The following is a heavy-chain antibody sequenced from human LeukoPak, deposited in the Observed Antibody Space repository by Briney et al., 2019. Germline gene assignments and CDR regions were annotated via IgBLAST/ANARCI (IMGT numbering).Heavy chain of an antibody. D-gene: IGHD3-22*01. CDR1: GYTFTSYY. Sequence: GASVKVSCKASGYTFTSYYMHWVRQAPGQGLEWMGWISAYNGNTNYAQKLQGRVTMTRDASTTTAYMELSSLGSDDTAIYYCARRADGYDSSAYYHWGQGTPVTVSS. J-gene: IGHJ4*02. V-gene: IGHV1-18*04. CDR3: ARRADGYDSSAYYH. CDR2: ISAYNGNT.